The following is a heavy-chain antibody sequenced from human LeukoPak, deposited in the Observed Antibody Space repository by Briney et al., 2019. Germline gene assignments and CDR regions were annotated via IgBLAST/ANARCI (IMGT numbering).Heavy chain of an antibody. J-gene: IGHJ4*02. V-gene: IGHV3-21*01. CDR3: ARDRVPEYYFDY. Sequence: PGGSLRLSCAAPGFTFSSYSMNWVRQAPGKGLEWVSSISSSSSYIYYADSVKGRFTISRDNAKNSLYLQMNSLRAEDTAVYYCARDRVPEYYFDYWGQGTLVTVSS. CDR1: GFTFSSYS. D-gene: IGHD3-10*02. CDR2: ISSSSSYI.